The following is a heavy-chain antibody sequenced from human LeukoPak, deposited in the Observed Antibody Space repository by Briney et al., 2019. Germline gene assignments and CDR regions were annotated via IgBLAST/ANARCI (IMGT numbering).Heavy chain of an antibody. Sequence: SETLSLTCTVSGGSICSYYWRWIRQPPGKGLEWIGYIYYSRSTNYNHSLKSRVTISVATSNNQFSLKLSSVTPGDTAVYYCSAGYDCSGYYSHYFDYWGQGTLVTASS. CDR2: IYYSRST. CDR3: SAGYDCSGYYSHYFDY. V-gene: IGHV4-59*12. D-gene: IGHD3-22*01. J-gene: IGHJ4*02. CDR1: GGSICSYY.